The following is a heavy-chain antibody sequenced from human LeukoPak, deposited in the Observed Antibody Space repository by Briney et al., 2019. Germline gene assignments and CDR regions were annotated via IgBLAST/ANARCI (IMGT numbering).Heavy chain of an antibody. D-gene: IGHD3-10*01. CDR2: INHSGST. V-gene: IGHV4-34*01. CDR1: GGSFSGYY. J-gene: IGHJ4*02. CDR3: ARGRGYYYGSGSYYNVFDY. Sequence: PSETLSLTCAVYGGSFSGYYWSWIRQPPGKGLEWIGEINHSGSTNYNPSLKSRVTISVDTSKNQFSLKLSSVTAADTAVYYCARGRGYYYGSGSYYNVFDYWGQGALVTVSS.